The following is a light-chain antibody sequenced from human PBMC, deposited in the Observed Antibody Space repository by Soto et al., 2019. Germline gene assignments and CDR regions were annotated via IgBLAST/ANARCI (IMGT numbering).Light chain of an antibody. V-gene: IGLV7-46*01. J-gene: IGLJ7*02. CDR2: DTS. CDR1: TGAVTSGHY. CDR3: LISYGGTRAV. Sequence: QTVVTQEPSLTVSPGGTVTLTCASSTGAVTSGHYPYWFQQKPGQAPRTLIYDTSNKKSWTPARFSGSLLGGKATLTLSGAQPEDDADYYCLISYGGTRAVFGGGTQLTAL.